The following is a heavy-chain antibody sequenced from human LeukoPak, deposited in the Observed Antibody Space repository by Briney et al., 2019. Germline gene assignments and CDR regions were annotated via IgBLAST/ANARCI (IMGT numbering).Heavy chain of an antibody. CDR2: IYYSGST. CDR3: ASATIVVPAAIPWFDP. V-gene: IGHV4-39*07. D-gene: IGHD2-2*01. CDR1: GGSISSSSYY. Sequence: SETLSLTCTVSGGSISSSSYYWGWIRQPPGKGLEWIGSIYYSGSTYYNPSLKSRVTISVDTSKNQFSLKLSSVTAADTAVYYCASATIVVPAAIPWFDPWGQGTLVTVSS. J-gene: IGHJ5*02.